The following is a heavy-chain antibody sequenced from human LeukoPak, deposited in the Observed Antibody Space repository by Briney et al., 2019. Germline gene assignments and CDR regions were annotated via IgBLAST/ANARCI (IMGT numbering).Heavy chain of an antibody. CDR1: GGSFSGYY. J-gene: IGHJ5*02. Sequence: SETLSLTCAVYGGSFSGYYWSWIHQPPGKGLEWIGEINHSGSTYYNPSLKSRVTISVDTSKNQFSLKLSSVTAADTAVYYCAREFPRPWVRGPVRFDPWGQGTLVTVSS. D-gene: IGHD3-10*01. V-gene: IGHV4-34*01. CDR2: INHSGST. CDR3: AREFPRPWVRGPVRFDP.